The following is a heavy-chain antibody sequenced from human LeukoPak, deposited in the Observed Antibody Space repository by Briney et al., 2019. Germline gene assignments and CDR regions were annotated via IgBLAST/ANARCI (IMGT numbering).Heavy chain of an antibody. V-gene: IGHV4-4*07. Sequence: SETLSLTCTVSRGSTSTYYWSWIRQPAGKGLEWIGRIYPSGNTNFNPSLMSRVTMSIDTSKNQFSLKLSSVTAADTAVYYCARDSGTTGEVKFDPWGQGMLVTVSS. CDR1: RGSTSTYY. CDR3: ARDSGTTGEVKFDP. D-gene: IGHD3-10*01. J-gene: IGHJ5*02. CDR2: IYPSGNT.